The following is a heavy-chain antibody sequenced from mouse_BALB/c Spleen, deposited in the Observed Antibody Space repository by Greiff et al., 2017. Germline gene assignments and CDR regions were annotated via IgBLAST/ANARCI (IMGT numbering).Heavy chain of an antibody. CDR1: GFTFSSFG. D-gene: IGHD2-3*01. V-gene: IGHV5-17*02. CDR3: ASPSDGYPEYYYAMDY. CDR2: ISSGSSTI. J-gene: IGHJ4*01. Sequence: EVMLVESGGGLVQPGGSRKLSCAASGFTFSSFGMHWVRQAPEKGLEWVAYISSGSSTIYYADTVKGRFTISRDNPKNTLFLQMTSLRSEDTAMYYCASPSDGYPEYYYAMDYWGQGTSVTVSS.